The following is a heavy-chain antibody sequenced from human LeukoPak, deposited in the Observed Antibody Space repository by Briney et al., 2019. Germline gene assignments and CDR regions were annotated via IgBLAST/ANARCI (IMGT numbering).Heavy chain of an antibody. V-gene: IGHV3-48*02. D-gene: IGHD4-17*01. CDR3: ARGKIGYYYGDYDGY. J-gene: IGHJ4*02. CDR1: GFTFSSYD. Sequence: PGRSLRLSCAASGFTFSSYDMNWVRQAPGKGLEWVSYISTISSTKYYADSVKGRFTISRGNAKNSLYLQMNSLRDEDTAVYYCARGKIGYYYGDYDGYWGQGTLVTVSS. CDR2: ISTISSTK.